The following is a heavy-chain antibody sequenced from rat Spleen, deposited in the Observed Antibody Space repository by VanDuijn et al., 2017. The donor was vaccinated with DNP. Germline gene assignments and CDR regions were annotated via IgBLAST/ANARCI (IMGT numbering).Heavy chain of an antibody. Sequence: EVQLVESGGGLMQPGRSLKLSCEVSDFTFSDYGMGWVRQAPTKGLEWVASISNGGDRTYYRDSVKGRFTISRDNAKSTLYLQMDSLRSEDTATYYCVKGGLLATGLDYWGQGVMVTVSS. CDR1: DFTFSDYG. V-gene: IGHV5S13*01. CDR2: ISNGGDRT. CDR3: VKGGLLATGLDY. D-gene: IGHD1-11*01. J-gene: IGHJ2*01.